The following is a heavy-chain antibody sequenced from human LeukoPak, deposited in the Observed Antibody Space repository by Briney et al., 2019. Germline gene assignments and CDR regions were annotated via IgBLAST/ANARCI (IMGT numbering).Heavy chain of an antibody. CDR2: ISWDGGST. CDR3: AKVTTYYYDSSGYSPYYFDY. CDR1: GFTFDDYT. Sequence: GGSLRLSCAASGFTFDDYTMHWVRQAPGKGLEWVSLISWDGGSTYYADSVKGRFTISRDNAKNSLYLQMNSLRAEDTALYYCAKVTTYYYDSSGYSPYYFDYWGQGTLVTVSS. J-gene: IGHJ4*02. D-gene: IGHD3-22*01. V-gene: IGHV3-43*01.